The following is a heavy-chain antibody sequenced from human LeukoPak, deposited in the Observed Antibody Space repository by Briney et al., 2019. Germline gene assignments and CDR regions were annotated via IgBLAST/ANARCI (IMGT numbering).Heavy chain of an antibody. Sequence: PPQTLSLTCTVSGGSISSGSYYWSWIRQPAGKGLEWIGRIYTSGSTNYNPSLKSRVTISVDTSKNQFSLKLSSVTAADTAVYYCARDRVSPTLYYYYYMDVWGKGTTVTVSS. V-gene: IGHV4-61*02. CDR1: GGSISSGSYY. CDR2: IYTSGST. J-gene: IGHJ6*03. CDR3: ARDRVSPTLYYYYYMDV.